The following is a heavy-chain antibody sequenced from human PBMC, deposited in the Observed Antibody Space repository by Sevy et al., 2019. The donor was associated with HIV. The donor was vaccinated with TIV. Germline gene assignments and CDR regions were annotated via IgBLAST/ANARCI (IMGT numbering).Heavy chain of an antibody. J-gene: IGHJ6*02. CDR3: AKAGADSNYYYGLDV. Sequence: GGSLRLSCAASGFTFSTYSMHWVRQAPGKGLEWVALIWFDGSNKYYADSVKGRFTISRDNSKSTWYLQMNSLRAEETAVYYCAKAGADSNYYYGLDVWGQGTTVTVSS. CDR2: IWFDGSNK. V-gene: IGHV3-33*06. D-gene: IGHD6-19*01. CDR1: GFTFSTYS.